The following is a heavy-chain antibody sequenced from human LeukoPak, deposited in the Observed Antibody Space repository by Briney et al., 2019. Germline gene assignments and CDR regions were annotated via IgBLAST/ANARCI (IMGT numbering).Heavy chain of an antibody. CDR3: ASGRRISSQEGSDS. V-gene: IGHV4-61*02. J-gene: IGHJ4*02. CDR2: IYSTGNT. D-gene: IGHD6-6*01. Sequence: SQTLSLTCSVSGGSLSNNTYYWSWIRQPAGKGLEWIGRIYSTGNTNYNPSLKSRVSISIDTSKNHFSLNLNSVTAADTAVYYCASGRRISSQEGSDSWGQGALVTVSS. CDR1: GGSLSNNTYY.